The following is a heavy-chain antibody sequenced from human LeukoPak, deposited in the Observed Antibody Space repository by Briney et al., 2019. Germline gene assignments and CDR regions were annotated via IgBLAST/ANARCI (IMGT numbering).Heavy chain of an antibody. V-gene: IGHV1-18*01. CDR2: INAYNGNT. D-gene: IGHD1-26*01. CDR1: GYTFTYYV. Sequence: ASVTVSCTTSGYTFTYYVISWVRQAPGQGLEWMGWINAYNGNTNDAQKFQGRVTMTTDTSTSTAYMELRSRRSDDTGVYYCARGEKPYDYWGQGNLVSVSS. CDR3: ARGEKPYDY. J-gene: IGHJ4*02.